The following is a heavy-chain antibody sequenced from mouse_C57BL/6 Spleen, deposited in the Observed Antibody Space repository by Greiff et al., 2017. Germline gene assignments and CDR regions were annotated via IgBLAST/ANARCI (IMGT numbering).Heavy chain of an antibody. CDR2: IDPEDGET. CDR1: GFNIKDYY. J-gene: IGHJ4*01. V-gene: IGHV14-2*01. D-gene: IGHD2-5*01. Sequence: VQLKQSGAELVKPGASVKLSCTASGFNIKDYYMHWVKQRTEQGLEWIGRIDPEDGETKYAPKFQGKATITADTSSNTAYLQLSSLTSEDTAVYYCASYSNSPYYAMDYWGQGTSVTVSS. CDR3: ASYSNSPYYAMDY.